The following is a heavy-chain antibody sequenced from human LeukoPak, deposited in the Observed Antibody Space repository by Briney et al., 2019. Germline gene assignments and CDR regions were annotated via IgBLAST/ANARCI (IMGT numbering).Heavy chain of an antibody. Sequence: PGGSLRLSCAASGFTFSSYWMSWVRQAPGKGLEWVANIKQDGSEKYYVDSVKGRFTISRDNAKNSLYLQMNSLRAEDTAVYYCARDISSSWIGDAFDIWGQGTMVTVSS. D-gene: IGHD6-13*01. CDR3: ARDISSSWIGDAFDI. V-gene: IGHV3-7*01. CDR1: GFTFSSYW. J-gene: IGHJ3*02. CDR2: IKQDGSEK.